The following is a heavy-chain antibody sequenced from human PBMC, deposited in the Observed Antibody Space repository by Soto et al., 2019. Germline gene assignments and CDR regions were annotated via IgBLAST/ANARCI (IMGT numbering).Heavy chain of an antibody. CDR3: ARDIVVVPAAYGMDV. CDR1: GFTFSSYW. V-gene: IGHV3-74*01. J-gene: IGHJ6*02. Sequence: GGSLRLSCAASGFTFSSYWMHWVRQALGKGLVWVSRINSDGSSTSYADSVKGRFTISRDNAKNTLYLQMNGLRAEDTAVYYCARDIVVVPAAYGMDVWGQGTTVTVS. CDR2: INSDGSST. D-gene: IGHD2-2*01.